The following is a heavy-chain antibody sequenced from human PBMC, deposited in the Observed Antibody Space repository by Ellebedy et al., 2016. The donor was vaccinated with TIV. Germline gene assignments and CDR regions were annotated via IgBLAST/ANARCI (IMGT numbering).Heavy chain of an antibody. CDR3: PGGERQGLWWPYFDY. D-gene: IGHD2-21*01. Sequence: AASVKVSCKASGYTFTGYYMHWARQPPGQGLEWMGWINPNSGGTKYAQKFQGWVTMPRDTTISTAYMELRRRRSDETAVYYCPGGERQGLWWPYFDYWGQGTLVTVFS. CDR2: INPNSGGT. J-gene: IGHJ4*02. CDR1: GYTFTGYY. V-gene: IGHV1-2*04.